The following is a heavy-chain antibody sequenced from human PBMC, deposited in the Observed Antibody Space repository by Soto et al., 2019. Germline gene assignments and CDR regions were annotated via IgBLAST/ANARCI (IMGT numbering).Heavy chain of an antibody. J-gene: IGHJ6*02. CDR3: ARDKTPTHRETNYGMDV. CDR2: INPSGGST. CDR1: GYTFTSYY. Sequence: ASVKVSCEASGYTFTSYYMHCVRQAPGQGLEWMGIINPSGGSTSYAQKFQGRVTMTRDTSTSTVYMELSSLRSEDTAVYYCARDKTPTHRETNYGMDVWGQGTTVTVSS. V-gene: IGHV1-46*01.